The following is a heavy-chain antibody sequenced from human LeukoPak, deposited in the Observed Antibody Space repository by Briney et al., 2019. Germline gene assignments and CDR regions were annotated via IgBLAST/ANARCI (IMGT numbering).Heavy chain of an antibody. D-gene: IGHD3-10*01. CDR1: GFTFSSYA. Sequence: GGSLRLSCAASGFTFSSYAMSWVRQAPGKGLEWVSAIGGSGGSTYYADSVKGRFTISRDNSKNTLYLQMNSLRAEDTAVYYCAPLWFGELLEDYWGQGTLVTVSS. J-gene: IGHJ4*02. CDR2: IGGSGGST. V-gene: IGHV3-23*01. CDR3: APLWFGELLEDY.